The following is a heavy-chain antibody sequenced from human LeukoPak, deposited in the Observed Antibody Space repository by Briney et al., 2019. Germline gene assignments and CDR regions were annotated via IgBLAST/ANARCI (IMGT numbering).Heavy chain of an antibody. J-gene: IGHJ3*02. V-gene: IGHV3-23*01. CDR3: AKGTWLYAFDI. CDR1: GFTFSSYA. D-gene: IGHD6-19*01. Sequence: GGSLRLSCAASGFTFSSYAMSWVRRAPGKGLEWVSVISASGGSTYYADSVKGRFTISRDNSKNTLSLQMNSLRAEDTAVYYCAKGTWLYAFDIWGQGTMVTVSS. CDR2: ISASGGST.